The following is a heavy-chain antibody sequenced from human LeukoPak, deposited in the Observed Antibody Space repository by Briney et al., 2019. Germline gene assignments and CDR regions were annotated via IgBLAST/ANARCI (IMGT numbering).Heavy chain of an antibody. V-gene: IGHV1-18*01. CDR2: INDYNGNT. Sequence: VASVNVSFKASGYTFTNYGISWVRQAPGQGLAWVGWINDYNGNTNYAQKLQGRVTMTTDRSTSTAYMELRSLRSDDTAVYYCARAPYYYDSSGRLDYWGQGTLVTVSS. CDR1: GYTFTNYG. CDR3: ARAPYYYDSSGRLDY. J-gene: IGHJ4*02. D-gene: IGHD3-22*01.